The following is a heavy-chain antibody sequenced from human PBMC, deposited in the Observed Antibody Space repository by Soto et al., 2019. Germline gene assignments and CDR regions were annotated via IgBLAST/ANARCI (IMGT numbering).Heavy chain of an antibody. CDR1: GGSFSGYY. J-gene: IGHJ6*02. D-gene: IGHD1-26*01. V-gene: IGHV4-34*01. Sequence: TLSITCAVYGGSFSGYYWSWIRQPPGKGLEWIGEINHSVSTNYNPSLKSRVTISVDTSKNQLSLKLSSVTAADTAVYYCATDPGGYYYYGMDVWGQGTTVTVSS. CDR2: INHSVST. CDR3: ATDPGGYYYYGMDV.